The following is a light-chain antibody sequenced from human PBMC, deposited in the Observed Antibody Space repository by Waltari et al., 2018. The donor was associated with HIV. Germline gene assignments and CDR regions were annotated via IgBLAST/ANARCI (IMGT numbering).Light chain of an antibody. CDR2: DVS. J-gene: IGLJ2*01. Sequence: QLALPQPASVFGSPGQSITLSCTGTSSDVGGYSYVSWYQHHPGKAPKLMIFDVSNRPSGVSDRFSGSKSGNTASLTISGLQVEDEADYYCSSYTSTTTLEVFGGGTKLTVL. V-gene: IGLV2-14*03. CDR3: SSYTSTTTLEV. CDR1: SSDVGGYSY.